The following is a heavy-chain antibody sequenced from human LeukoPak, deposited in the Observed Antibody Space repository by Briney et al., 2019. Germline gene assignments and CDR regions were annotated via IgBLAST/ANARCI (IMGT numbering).Heavy chain of an antibody. CDR1: GYTFTSYD. D-gene: IGHD5-24*01. CDR2: MNPNSGNT. J-gene: IGHJ1*01. CDR3: ARVGDGYTYRNRRGYFQH. V-gene: IGHV1-8*01. Sequence: ASVKVFCKTSGYTFTSYDKNWVRQATGQGLERMGWMNPNSGNTGYAQKFQGRVTMTRNTSISTAYMELSSLRSEDTAVYYCARVGDGYTYRNRRGYFQHWGQGTLVTVSS.